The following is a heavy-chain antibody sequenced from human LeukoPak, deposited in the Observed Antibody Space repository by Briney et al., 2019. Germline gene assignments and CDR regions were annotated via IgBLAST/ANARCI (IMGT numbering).Heavy chain of an antibody. Sequence: GGSLRLSCAASGFTFSNYIMSWDRQARGKGLEWVSAISASVGRTYYADSVKGRFTISRDNSKNTLYLQMDSLRPEDTAVYYCAKEVNWNDYWGQGTLVTVPS. CDR3: AKEVNWNDY. D-gene: IGHD1-20*01. CDR1: GFTFSNYI. CDR2: ISASVGRT. V-gene: IGHV3-23*01. J-gene: IGHJ4*02.